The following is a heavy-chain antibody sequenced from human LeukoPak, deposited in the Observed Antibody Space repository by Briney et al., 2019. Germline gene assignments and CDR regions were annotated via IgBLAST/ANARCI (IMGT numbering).Heavy chain of an antibody. CDR1: GLSFSSYA. V-gene: IGHV3-64D*09. D-gene: IGHD5-18*01. CDR2: ISSNGGST. J-gene: IGHJ4*02. CDR3: VKGMDIAMVSAFDY. Sequence: PGGSLRLSCSASGLSFSSYALHWVRQAPGKGLEYVSAISSNGGSTYYADSVKGRFTISRDNSKNTLYLQMSSLRAEDTAVYYCVKGMDIAMVSAFDYWGQGTLVTVSS.